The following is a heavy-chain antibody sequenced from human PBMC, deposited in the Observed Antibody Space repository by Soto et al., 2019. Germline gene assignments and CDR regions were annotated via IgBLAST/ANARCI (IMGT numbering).Heavy chain of an antibody. Sequence: GGSLRLSCAASGFTFSSYGMHWVRQAPGKGLEWVAVISYDGSNKYYADSVKGRFTISRDNSKNTLYLQMNSLRAEDTAVYYCAKPGRRVRLRFLELDVWGQGTTVTVSS. CDR1: GFTFSSYG. D-gene: IGHD3-3*01. V-gene: IGHV3-30*18. J-gene: IGHJ6*02. CDR2: ISYDGSNK. CDR3: AKPGRRVRLRFLELDV.